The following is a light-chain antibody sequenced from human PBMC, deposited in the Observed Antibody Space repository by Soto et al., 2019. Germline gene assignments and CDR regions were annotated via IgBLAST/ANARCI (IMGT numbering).Light chain of an antibody. CDR2: GAS. J-gene: IGKJ4*01. CDR3: QQVKSYPRT. CDR1: QSVSSY. Sequence: EIVMTQSPGTLSGSPGERVTLSCRASQSVSSYLAWYQQKPGQAPRLIVYGASTRATGVPARFSGSGSGTEFTLTISSLQSEDFATYYCQQVKSYPRTFGGGTKVEIK. V-gene: IGKV3-15*01.